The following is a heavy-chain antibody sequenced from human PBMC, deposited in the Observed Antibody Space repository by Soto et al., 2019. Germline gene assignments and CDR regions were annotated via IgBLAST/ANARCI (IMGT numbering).Heavy chain of an antibody. CDR2: ISPHNDRT. Sequence: QVPLVQSGADVKKPGASVKVSCKASGYNFTSYGISWVRQAPGQGLEWMGWISPHNDRTKYARRFQDRVTMTTETLTSTVYMELGSLRSDDTAVYYCARDLYYSSGRYFDHDAFDIWGQGTVVTVSS. CDR1: GYNFTSYG. D-gene: IGHD6-19*01. CDR3: ARDLYYSSGRYFDHDAFDI. J-gene: IGHJ3*02. V-gene: IGHV1-18*01.